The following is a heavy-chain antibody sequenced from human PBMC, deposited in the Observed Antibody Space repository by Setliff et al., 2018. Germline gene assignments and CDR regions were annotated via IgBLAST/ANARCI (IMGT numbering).Heavy chain of an antibody. CDR3: AREQWLDPPGYYYMDV. CDR2: IYISGSA. Sequence: PSETLSLTCTVSGGSISSYYWSWIRQPAGKGLEWIGHIYISGSANYNPSLKSRVTMSIDTSKNQLSLKLNSVTAADMAVYYCAREQWLDPPGYYYMDVWAKGTTVTVSS. V-gene: IGHV4-4*07. CDR1: GGSISSYY. J-gene: IGHJ6*03. D-gene: IGHD6-19*01.